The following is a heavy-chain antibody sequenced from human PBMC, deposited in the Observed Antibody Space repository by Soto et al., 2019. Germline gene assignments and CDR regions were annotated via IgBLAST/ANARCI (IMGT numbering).Heavy chain of an antibody. V-gene: IGHV3-7*01. CDR1: GFTFSGYW. D-gene: IGHD3-22*01. CDR2: IKRDGREQ. Sequence: PGGSLRLSCAASGFTFSGYWMSWVRQAPGKGLEWAANIKRDGREQYYVDSVKGRFTISRDNAKNSLYLQMNSLRAEDTAVYYCAREQGLYFDHWGQGALVTVPS. CDR3: AREQGLYFDH. J-gene: IGHJ4*02.